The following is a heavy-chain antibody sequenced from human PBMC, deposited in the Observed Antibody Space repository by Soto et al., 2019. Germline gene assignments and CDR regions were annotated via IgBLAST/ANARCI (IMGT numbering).Heavy chain of an antibody. D-gene: IGHD3-22*01. V-gene: IGHV1-69*13. CDR1: GGTFSSYA. CDR2: IIPIFGTA. J-gene: IGHJ4*01. CDR3: ARDYQSYYDSSGHPAPFDY. Sequence: SVKVSCKASGGTFSSYAISWVRQAPGQGLEWMGGIIPIFGTANYAQKFQGRVTITADEYTSTAYMELSSLRSEDTAVYYCARDYQSYYDSSGHPAPFDYWGQ.